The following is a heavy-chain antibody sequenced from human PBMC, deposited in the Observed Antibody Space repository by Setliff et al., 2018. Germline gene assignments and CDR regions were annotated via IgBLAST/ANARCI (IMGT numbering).Heavy chain of an antibody. Sequence: GGSLRLSCAASGFTFSAYSMNWVRQAPGKGLEWVSSISISGRYIYYADSVEGRFTVSRDNAKNSLYLEMNSLRADDTAVYYCARGGGGHIVVATFDFDIWGQGTKVTV. CDR1: GFTFSAYS. D-gene: IGHD2-21*01. CDR2: ISISGRYI. CDR3: ARGGGGHIVVATFDFDI. V-gene: IGHV3-21*01. J-gene: IGHJ3*02.